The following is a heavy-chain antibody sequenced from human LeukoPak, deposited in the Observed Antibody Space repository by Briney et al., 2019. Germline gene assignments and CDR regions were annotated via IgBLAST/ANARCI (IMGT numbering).Heavy chain of an antibody. Sequence: GASLRLSCEASGFRLIKYAMHWVRQAPGRGLEWVAVISFDGKKEFYADSAKGRFTISRDNSKNALFLQMNSLQTDDTAIYYCARASMATINYYYFYMDAWGKGTTVTVSS. CDR2: ISFDGKKE. J-gene: IGHJ6*03. V-gene: IGHV3-30*04. CDR3: ARASMATINYYYFYMDA. D-gene: IGHD5-24*01. CDR1: GFRLIKYA.